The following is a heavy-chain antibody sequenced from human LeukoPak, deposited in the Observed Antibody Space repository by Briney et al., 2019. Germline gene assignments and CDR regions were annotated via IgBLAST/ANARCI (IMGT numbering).Heavy chain of an antibody. V-gene: IGHV3-21*01. CDR1: GFTFSSYS. Sequence: GGSLRLSCAASGFTFSSYSMNWVRQAPGKGLGWVSSISSSSSYIYYADSVKGRFTISRDNAKNSLYLQMNSLRAEDTAVYYCARVLGATVTQNWFDPWGQGTLVTVSS. CDR2: ISSSSSYI. D-gene: IGHD4-17*01. J-gene: IGHJ5*02. CDR3: ARVLGATVTQNWFDP.